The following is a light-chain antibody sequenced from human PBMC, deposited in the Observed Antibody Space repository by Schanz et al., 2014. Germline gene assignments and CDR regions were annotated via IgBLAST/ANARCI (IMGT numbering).Light chain of an antibody. Sequence: EIVLTQSPGTLSLSPGERATLSCRASQGVTSRYLAWYQQKPGQAPRLLIYGASSRASGIPDRFSGSGSGTDFTLTISRLEPEDFAVYYCQRHGSSPLYTFGQGTKVEVK. CDR2: GAS. CDR3: QRHGSSPLYT. J-gene: IGKJ2*01. V-gene: IGKV3-20*01. CDR1: QGVTSRY.